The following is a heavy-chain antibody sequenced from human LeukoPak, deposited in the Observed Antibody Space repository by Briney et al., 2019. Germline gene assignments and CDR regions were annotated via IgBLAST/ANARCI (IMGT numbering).Heavy chain of an antibody. CDR1: GFTFSGYY. CDR2: ISTSSSTI. CDR3: AGISGWYGSVNDY. J-gene: IGHJ4*02. D-gene: IGHD6-19*01. Sequence: GGSLRLSCAASGFTFSGYYMNWVRQAPGKGLEWVSYISTSSSTIYYADSVKGRFTISRDNAKNSLYLQMNSLRAEDTAVYYCAGISGWYGSVNDYWGQGTLVTVSS. V-gene: IGHV3-48*01.